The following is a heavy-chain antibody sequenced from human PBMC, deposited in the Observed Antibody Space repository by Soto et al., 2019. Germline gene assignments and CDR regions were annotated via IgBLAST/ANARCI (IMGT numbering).Heavy chain of an antibody. Sequence: GASVKVSCKASGYTFTGYYMHWVRQAPGQGLEWMGWINPNSGGTNYAQKFQGRVTMTRDTSISTAYMELSRLRSGDTAVYYCARVGSNPGGYYYYYGMDVWGQGTTVTVSS. V-gene: IGHV1-2*02. J-gene: IGHJ6*02. CDR2: INPNSGGT. CDR3: ARVGSNPGGYYYYYGMDV. CDR1: GYTFTGYY. D-gene: IGHD3-10*01.